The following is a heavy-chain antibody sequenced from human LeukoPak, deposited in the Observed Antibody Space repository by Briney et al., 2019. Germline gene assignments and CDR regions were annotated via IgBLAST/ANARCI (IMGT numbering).Heavy chain of an antibody. CDR3: ARAVVFIYQPGYMDV. J-gene: IGHJ6*03. CDR1: GYTFTGYY. V-gene: IGHV1-2*06. Sequence: ASVKVSCKASGYTFTGYYMHWVRQAPRQGLEWMGRINPNSGGTNYAQKFQGRVTMTRDTSISTAYMELSRLRSDDTAVYYCARAVVFIYQPGYMDVWGKGTTVTVSS. CDR2: INPNSGGT. D-gene: IGHD3-22*01.